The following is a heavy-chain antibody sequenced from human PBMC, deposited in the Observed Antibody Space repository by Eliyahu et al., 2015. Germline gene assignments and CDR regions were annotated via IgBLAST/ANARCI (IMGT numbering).Heavy chain of an antibody. CDR2: ISWNSRYM. V-gene: IGHV3-9*01. D-gene: IGHD6-13*01. CDR3: AKDLYSNSWGNWYFDL. J-gene: IGHJ2*01. Sequence: EVQLVESGGGLVQPGRSLRLSCAASGFTFXDYAMPWVRQAPGKGLEWVSGISWNSRYMGYADSVRGRFIISRDNARNSLYLQMNSLRAEDTALYYCAKDLYSNSWGNWYFDLWGRGTLVTVSS. CDR1: GFTFXDYA.